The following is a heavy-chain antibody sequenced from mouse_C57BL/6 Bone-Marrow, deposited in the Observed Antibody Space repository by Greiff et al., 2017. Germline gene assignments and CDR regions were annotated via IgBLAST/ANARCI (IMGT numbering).Heavy chain of an antibody. CDR1: GYTFTSYW. D-gene: IGHD3-1*01. V-gene: IGHV1-59*01. Sequence: QVQLQQPGAELVRPGTSVKLSCKAYGYTFTSYWMHWVKQRPGQGLEWIGVIDPSDSYTNYNQKFKGKATLTVDTSSSTAYMQLSSLTSEDSAVYYCALGTSYWGQGTTLTVSS. J-gene: IGHJ2*01. CDR3: ALGTSY. CDR2: IDPSDSYT.